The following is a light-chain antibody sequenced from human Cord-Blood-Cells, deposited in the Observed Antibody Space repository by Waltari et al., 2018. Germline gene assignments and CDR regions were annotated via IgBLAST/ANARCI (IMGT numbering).Light chain of an antibody. Sequence: VLPHSPGTLSLAPGERATLSCRSSQRVSSSYLAWYQQKPGQAPMLFIIGASSRATGIPDRFSGSGGGTDFALTISRLVPEDFAVYYCQQYGSSPLFTFGPGTKVDIK. V-gene: IGKV3-20*01. CDR1: QRVSSSY. CDR2: GAS. CDR3: QQYGSSPLFT. J-gene: IGKJ3*01.